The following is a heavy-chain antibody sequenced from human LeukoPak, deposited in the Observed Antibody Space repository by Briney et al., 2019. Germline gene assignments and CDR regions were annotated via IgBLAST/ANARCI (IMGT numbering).Heavy chain of an antibody. J-gene: IGHJ4*02. V-gene: IGHV3-33*06. Sequence: PGRSLRLSCAASGFTFSSYGMHWVRQAPGKGLEWVAVIWYDGSNKYYADSVKGRFTISRDNSKNTLYLQMNSLRAEDTAVYYCAKDGITMVREALWYFDYWGQGTLVTVSS. CDR1: GFTFSSYG. CDR2: IWYDGSNK. D-gene: IGHD3-10*01. CDR3: AKDGITMVREALWYFDY.